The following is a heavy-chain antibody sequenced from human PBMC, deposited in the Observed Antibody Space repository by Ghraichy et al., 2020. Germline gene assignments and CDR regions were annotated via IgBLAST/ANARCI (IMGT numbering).Heavy chain of an antibody. D-gene: IGHD3-3*01. CDR2: INHSGST. V-gene: IGHV4-34*01. CDR3: ARAITIFGVVKGGWFDP. J-gene: IGHJ5*02. CDR1: GGSFSGYY. Sequence: SETLSLTCAVYGGSFSGYYWSWIRQPPGKGLEWIGEINHSGSTNYNPSLKSRVTISVDTSKNQFSLKLSSVTAADTAVYYCARAITIFGVVKGGWFDPWGQGSLFTVPS.